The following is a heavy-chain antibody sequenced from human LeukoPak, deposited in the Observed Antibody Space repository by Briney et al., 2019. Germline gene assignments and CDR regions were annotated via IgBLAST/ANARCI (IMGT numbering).Heavy chain of an antibody. CDR1: GYTFTSYA. J-gene: IGHJ5*02. CDR2: INAGNGNT. D-gene: IGHD6-19*01. Sequence: ASVKVSCKASGYTFTSYAMHWVRQAPGQRLEWMGWINAGNGNTKYSQKFQGRVTITRDTSASTAYMELSSLGSEDTAVYYCARDRSIAVAVRGNHWFDPWGQGTLVTVSS. CDR3: ARDRSIAVAVRGNHWFDP. V-gene: IGHV1-3*01.